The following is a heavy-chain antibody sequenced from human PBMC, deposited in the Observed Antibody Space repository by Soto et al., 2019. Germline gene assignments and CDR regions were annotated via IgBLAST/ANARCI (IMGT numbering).Heavy chain of an antibody. J-gene: IGHJ4*02. Sequence: EMQLLESGGGLVQPGGSLRLSCAASGFTFSSFAMSWVRQAPGKGLDWVSAISGSGGSTYSADSVKGRFTISRDNSKNALYLQMSSLRAEDTAVYYCARGFSAGKGSPPDFCGQGALVTVCS. V-gene: IGHV3-23*01. CDR2: ISGSGGST. D-gene: IGHD6-13*01. CDR3: ARGFSAGKGSPPDF. CDR1: GFTFSSFA.